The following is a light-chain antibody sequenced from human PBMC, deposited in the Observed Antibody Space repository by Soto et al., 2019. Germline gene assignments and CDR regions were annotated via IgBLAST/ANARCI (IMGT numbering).Light chain of an antibody. Sequence: EIVLTQSPGTLSLSPGERATLSCRASQSVSSYLAWYQENPGQAPRLLIYGASSRATGIPDRFSGSGSGTDFSHTISRLEPEDFALYYCQQYNTSPFTFGQGTKLEIK. CDR1: QSVSSY. CDR3: QQYNTSPFT. J-gene: IGKJ2*01. CDR2: GAS. V-gene: IGKV3-20*01.